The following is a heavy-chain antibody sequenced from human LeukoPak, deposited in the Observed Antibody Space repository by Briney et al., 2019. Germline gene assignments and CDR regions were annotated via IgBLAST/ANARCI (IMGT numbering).Heavy chain of an antibody. CDR3: VLLTGYNFRGSSHSDI. J-gene: IGHJ3*02. CDR2: INHSGST. CDR1: GFTFTTYA. D-gene: IGHD3-9*01. Sequence: SGGSLRLSCAASGFTFTTYAMSWVRQPPGKGLEWIGEINHSGSTNYNPSLKSRVTISVDTSKNQFSLKLSSVTAADTAVYYCVLLTGYNFRGSSHSDIWGQGTMVTVSS. V-gene: IGHV4-34*08.